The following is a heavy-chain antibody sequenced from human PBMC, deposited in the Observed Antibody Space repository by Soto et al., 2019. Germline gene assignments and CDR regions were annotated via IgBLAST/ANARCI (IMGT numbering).Heavy chain of an antibody. CDR1: GDTFTTNS. V-gene: IGHV1-69*06. D-gene: IGHD1-26*01. Sequence: QVQLVQSGAEVKKPGSSVKVSCKASGDTFTTNSLTWVRQAPGQGLEWMGGIIPVVGTTKYAQTYQDRVTITGDKSTNTAHMELSSLRSDDTAVYYRARGLLDATTDFDYWCQGTPVTVSS. CDR3: ARGLLDATTDFDY. CDR2: IIPVVGTT. J-gene: IGHJ4*02.